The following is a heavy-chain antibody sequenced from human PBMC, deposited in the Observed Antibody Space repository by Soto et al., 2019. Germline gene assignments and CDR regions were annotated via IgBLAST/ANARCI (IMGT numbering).Heavy chain of an antibody. CDR2: MNPNSDNT. CDR3: XRVGFFPSSGMDV. D-gene: IGHD1-26*01. J-gene: IGHJ6*02. Sequence: QVQLVQSGAEVKKPGASVKVSCKASGYTFTSYDINWVRQATGQGLEWMGWMNPNSDNTGYAQKFQGRVTMTRNTXXXXXXXXXXXXXXXXXXXXSGXRVGFFPSSGMDVWGQGTTVTVSS. CDR1: GYTFTSYD. V-gene: IGHV1-8*01.